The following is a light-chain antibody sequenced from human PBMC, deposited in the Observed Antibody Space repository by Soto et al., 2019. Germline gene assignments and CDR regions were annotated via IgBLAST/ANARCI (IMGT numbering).Light chain of an antibody. CDR1: QSVSGN. CDR2: DAS. V-gene: IGKV3-20*01. CDR3: QQYGNSPIT. J-gene: IGKJ5*01. Sequence: EIVMTQSPGTLSVSPVEGATLSCRASQSVSGNLAWYQQKPGQAPRLLIHDASNRATGIPDRFSGSGSGTDFTLTISRLEPEDFAVYYCQQYGNSPITFGQGTRLEI.